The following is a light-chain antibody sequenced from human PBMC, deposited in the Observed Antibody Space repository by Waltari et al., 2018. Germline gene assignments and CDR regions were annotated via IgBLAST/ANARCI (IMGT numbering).Light chain of an antibody. CDR1: SSDVGGYNY. Sequence: QSALTQPASVSGSPGQSITISCPGTSSDVGGYNYVSWYQQHPGKAPNLMIYEVRKRPSGVSTRFSGSKSGNTASLTISGLQIEDEADYYCSSYKATSSFYVFAAATKVTVL. CDR3: SSYKATSSFYV. V-gene: IGLV2-14*01. J-gene: IGLJ1*01. CDR2: EVR.